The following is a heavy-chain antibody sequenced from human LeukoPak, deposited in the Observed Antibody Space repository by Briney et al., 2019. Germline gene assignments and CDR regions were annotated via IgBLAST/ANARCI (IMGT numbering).Heavy chain of an antibody. CDR2: ISSSGSTI. D-gene: IGHD3-22*01. V-gene: IGHV3-48*03. CDR1: GFTFSSYE. J-gene: IGHJ4*02. CDR3: ARRMYYYDSSGYYYLDY. Sequence: PGGSLRLSCAASGFTFSSYEMNLVRQAPGKGLEWVSYISSSGSTIYYADSVKGRFTISRDNAKNSLYLQMNSLRAEDTAVYYCARRMYYYDSSGYYYLDYWGQGTLVTVSS.